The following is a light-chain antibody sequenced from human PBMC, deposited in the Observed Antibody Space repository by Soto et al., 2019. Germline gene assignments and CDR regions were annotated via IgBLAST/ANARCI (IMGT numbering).Light chain of an antibody. J-gene: IGKJ1*01. V-gene: IGKV1-5*03. CDR2: KAS. CDR1: PSSSIY. CDR3: QHYNNYMWT. Sequence: DIQMTQSPSTRSASVGDRVTITCRASPSSSIYSAWYQQKPGTAPKLLNYKASSLGSGVPSRFSSSASGTEFPITISRLHPDYFATYYCQHYNNYMWTFGLGTKVDI.